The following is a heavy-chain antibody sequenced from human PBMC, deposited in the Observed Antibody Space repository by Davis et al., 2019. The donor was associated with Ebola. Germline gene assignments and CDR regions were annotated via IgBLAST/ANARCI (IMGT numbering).Heavy chain of an antibody. D-gene: IGHD2-15*01. CDR2: ISAYNGNT. Sequence: ASVNVSCKASGYTFTSYGISWVRQAPGQGLEWMGWISAYNGNTNYAQKLQGRVTMTTDTSTSTAYMELRSLRSDDTAVYYCARGGCSGGSCYSADYWGQGTLVTVSS. CDR3: ARGGCSGGSCYSADY. CDR1: GYTFTSYG. J-gene: IGHJ4*02. V-gene: IGHV1-18*01.